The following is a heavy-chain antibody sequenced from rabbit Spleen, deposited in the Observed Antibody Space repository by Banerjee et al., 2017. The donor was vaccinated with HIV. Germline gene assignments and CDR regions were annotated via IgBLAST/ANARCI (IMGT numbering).Heavy chain of an antibody. Sequence: LEESGGGLVKPGGAPLLTCTASGCSFISSRIYWFCQAPGKGLEWIACIDTNDGDTGYANWLKGRFTISKASSTTVTLQMTSLTAADTSAYDCARNYVSAFGSWGPGTLVTVS. D-gene: IGHD1-1*01. CDR3: ARNYVSAFGS. J-gene: IGHJ2*01. CDR2: IDTNDGDT. V-gene: IGHV1S45*01. CDR1: GCSFISSR.